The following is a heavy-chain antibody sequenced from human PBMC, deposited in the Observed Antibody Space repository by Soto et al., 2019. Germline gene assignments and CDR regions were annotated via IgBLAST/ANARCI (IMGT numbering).Heavy chain of an antibody. Sequence: QVQLVQSGAEVKKPGSSVTVSCKASGGTFGNSAISWVRQAPGQGLEWMGGIIPIFSTPDYAQKFQGRVTITADESTSTAYMELTSLRSEDTAVYYCARDKDRQQLGCNYYYAIDVWGQGTTVTVSS. J-gene: IGHJ6*02. CDR2: IIPIFSTP. D-gene: IGHD2-15*01. V-gene: IGHV1-69*12. CDR1: GGTFGNSA. CDR3: ARDKDRQQLGCNYYYAIDV.